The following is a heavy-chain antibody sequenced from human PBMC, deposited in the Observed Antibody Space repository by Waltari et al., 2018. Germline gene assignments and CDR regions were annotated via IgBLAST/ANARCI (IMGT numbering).Heavy chain of an antibody. V-gene: IGHV3-33*01. CDR2: IWYDGSNK. Sequence: QVQLVESGGGVVQPGRSLRLSCAASGFPFSTYVMHWVRQAPGKGLEWVAVIWYDGSNKYYADSVKGRFTISRDNSKNTLYLQMNSLRAEDTAVYYCARDSSGWPNDYWGQGTLVTVSS. CDR3: ARDSSGWPNDY. D-gene: IGHD6-19*01. J-gene: IGHJ4*02. CDR1: GFPFSTYV.